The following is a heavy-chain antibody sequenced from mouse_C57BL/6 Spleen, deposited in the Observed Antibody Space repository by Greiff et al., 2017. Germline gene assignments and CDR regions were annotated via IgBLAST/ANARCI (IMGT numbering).Heavy chain of an antibody. J-gene: IGHJ2*01. CDR3: ARWDGTGY. CDR1: GYSFTDYN. Sequence: VQLQQSGPELVKPGASVKISCKASGYSFTDYNMNWVKQSNGKSPEWIGVINPNYGTTSYNQKFKGKATLTVDQSSSTAYMKLNSLAAEYSAVYYCARWDGTGYWGQGTTLTVSS. D-gene: IGHD4-1*01. CDR2: INPNYGTT. V-gene: IGHV1-39*01.